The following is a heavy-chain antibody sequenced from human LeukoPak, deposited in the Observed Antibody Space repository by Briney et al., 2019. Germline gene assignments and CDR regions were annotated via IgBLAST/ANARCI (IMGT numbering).Heavy chain of an antibody. CDR1: GFTFSSYG. V-gene: IGHV3-33*08. CDR3: ARDGRGGGEQWLVLGGYYFDY. J-gene: IGHJ4*02. Sequence: GGSLRLSCAASGFTFSSYGMHWVRQAPGKGLEWVAVIWYDGSNKYYADSVKGRFTISRDNSKNTLYLQMNSLRAEDTAVYYCARDGRGGGEQWLVLGGYYFDYWGQGTLVTVSS. CDR2: IWYDGSNK. D-gene: IGHD6-19*01.